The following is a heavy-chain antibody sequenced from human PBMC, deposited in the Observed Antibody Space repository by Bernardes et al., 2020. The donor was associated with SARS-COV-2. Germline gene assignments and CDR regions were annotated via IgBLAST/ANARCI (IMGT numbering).Heavy chain of an antibody. CDR3: ARDLTLGEQKESSSNAYYYYGMDV. CDR2: ISTSSSYT. Sequence: GGSLRLSCAASGFTFSDYYMSWIRQAPGKGLEWVSYISTSSSYTNYADSVKGRFTISRDNAKNSLYLQMDSLRAEDTAVYYCARDLTLGEQKESSSNAYYYYGMDVWGQGTTVTVSS. CDR1: GFTFSDYY. J-gene: IGHJ6*02. D-gene: IGHD6-6*01. V-gene: IGHV3-11*06.